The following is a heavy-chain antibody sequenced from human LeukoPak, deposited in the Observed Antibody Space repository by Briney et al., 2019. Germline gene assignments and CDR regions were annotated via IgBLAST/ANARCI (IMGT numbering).Heavy chain of an antibody. D-gene: IGHD1-7*01. Sequence: SETLSLTCTVSGGSISSYSWSWIRQPAGKGLEWIGRIHTSGITNYNPSLKSRVTISVDTSKNQFSLKLCSVTAADTAVYYCARVEYNWNFQPFDYWGQGTLVTVSS. CDR2: IHTSGIT. J-gene: IGHJ4*02. V-gene: IGHV4-4*07. CDR1: GGSISSYS. CDR3: ARVEYNWNFQPFDY.